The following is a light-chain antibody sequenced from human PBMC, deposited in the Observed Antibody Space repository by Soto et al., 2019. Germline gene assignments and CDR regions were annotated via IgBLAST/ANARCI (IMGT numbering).Light chain of an antibody. J-gene: IGKJ5*01. CDR1: QNINNY. V-gene: IGKV1-33*01. CDR2: DAS. Sequence: IHMTQSPSSLSASVGNRVTIVCQASQNINNYLNWYQQKPGRAPKLLIYDASNLEAGVPSRFRGSGSGTDFTFTISRLQPEDIATYYCQQYENLPTFGQGTRLEIK. CDR3: QQYENLPT.